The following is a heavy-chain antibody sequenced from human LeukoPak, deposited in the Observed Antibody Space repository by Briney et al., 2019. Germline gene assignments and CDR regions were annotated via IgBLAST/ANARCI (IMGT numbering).Heavy chain of an antibody. J-gene: IGHJ4*02. CDR1: GGSFSGYY. V-gene: IGHV4-34*01. Sequence: PSETLSLTCAVYGGSFSGYYWSWIRQPPGKGLEWIGEINHSGSTNYNPSLKSRVTISVDTSKNQFSLKLSSVTAADTAVYYCARAAAAGGHYFDYWGQGTLVTVSP. CDR2: INHSGST. CDR3: ARAAAAGGHYFDY. D-gene: IGHD6-13*01.